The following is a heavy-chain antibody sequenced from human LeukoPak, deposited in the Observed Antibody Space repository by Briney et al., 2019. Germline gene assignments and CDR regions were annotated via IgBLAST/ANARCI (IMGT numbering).Heavy chain of an antibody. CDR2: IFSNDEK. J-gene: IGHJ5*02. CDR1: GFSLSTARMG. D-gene: IGHD2-21*02. Sequence: SGPTLVNPTETLTLTCTVSGFSLSTARMGVSWIRQPPGKALEWLAHIFSNDEKSYSTSLKSRLTISKDTSKSQVVLTMTNMDPVDTATYYCARIQRYCGGDCLYWFDPWGQGTLVTVSS. CDR3: ARIQRYCGGDCLYWFDP. V-gene: IGHV2-26*01.